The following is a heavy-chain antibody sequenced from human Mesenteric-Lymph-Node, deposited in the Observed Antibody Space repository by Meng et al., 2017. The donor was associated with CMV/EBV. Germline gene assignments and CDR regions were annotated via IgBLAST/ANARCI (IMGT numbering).Heavy chain of an antibody. CDR1: GFTVSSNY. CDR2: INTDGAAT. D-gene: IGHD3-22*01. V-gene: IGHV3-74*01. CDR3: VREVGHYYDSTGYVLGY. J-gene: IGHJ4*02. Sequence: GESLKISCAASGFTVSSNYMSWVRQAPGKGLVWVSHINTDGAATSYADSVKGRFTIYRDNVKDTVYLQMDSLGAEDTAMYYCVREVGHYYDSTGYVLGYWGQGTLVTVSS.